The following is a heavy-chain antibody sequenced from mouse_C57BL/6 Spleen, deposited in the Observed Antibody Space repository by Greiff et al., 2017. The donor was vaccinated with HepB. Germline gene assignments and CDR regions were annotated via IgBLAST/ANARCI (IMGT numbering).Heavy chain of an antibody. CDR3: TRENYYGSSYDAMDY. CDR1: GFTFSSYA. D-gene: IGHD1-1*01. CDR2: ISSGGDYI. V-gene: IGHV5-9-1*02. J-gene: IGHJ4*01. Sequence: EVKLMESGEGLVKPGGSLKLSCAASGFTFSSYAMSWVRQTPEKSLEWVAYISSGGDYIYYADTVKGRFTISRDNARNTLYLQLSSLKSEDTAMYYCTRENYYGSSYDAMDYWGQGTSVTVSS.